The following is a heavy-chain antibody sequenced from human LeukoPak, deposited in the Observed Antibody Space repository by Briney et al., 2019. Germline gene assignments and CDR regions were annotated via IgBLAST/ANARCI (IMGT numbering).Heavy chain of an antibody. V-gene: IGHV4-59*08. CDR3: ARRDSSGYYAY. Sequence: SETLSLTCTVSGGSISTYYWSWIRQPPGKGLEWIGYIYYRGSTNYNPSLKSRVTISVDTSKNQFSLKLTSVTAADTAVYYCARRDSSGYYAYWGQGTLVIVSS. J-gene: IGHJ4*02. CDR2: IYYRGST. CDR1: GGSISTYY. D-gene: IGHD3-22*01.